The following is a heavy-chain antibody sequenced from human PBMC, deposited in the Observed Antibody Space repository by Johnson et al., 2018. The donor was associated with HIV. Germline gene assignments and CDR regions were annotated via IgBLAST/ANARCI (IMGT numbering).Heavy chain of an antibody. CDR2: ISGSGGRR. Sequence: GGLVRPGGSLRLSCAASGFTFDDYGMSWVRQAPGKGLEWVSGISGSGGRRYYADSAKGRFTISRDNSENTLYLQMNSLRAEDTAVYYCAKNRHYYDSSGYSDAFDIWGQGTMVTVSS. CDR1: GFTFDDYG. J-gene: IGHJ3*02. V-gene: IGHV3-23*01. CDR3: AKNRHYYDSSGYSDAFDI. D-gene: IGHD3-22*01.